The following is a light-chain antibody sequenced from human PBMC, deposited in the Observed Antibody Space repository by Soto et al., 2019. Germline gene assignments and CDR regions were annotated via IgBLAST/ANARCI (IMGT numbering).Light chain of an antibody. Sequence: EIVMTQSPATLSVSPGERATLSCRASQSVSSNLAWYQQKPGQAPRLLIYGASTRATGIPARFRGSGSGTEFTLTISSLQSEDFAVYYCQKYNNWPRTFGQGTKVEI. V-gene: IGKV3-15*01. CDR1: QSVSSN. CDR3: QKYNNWPRT. CDR2: GAS. J-gene: IGKJ1*01.